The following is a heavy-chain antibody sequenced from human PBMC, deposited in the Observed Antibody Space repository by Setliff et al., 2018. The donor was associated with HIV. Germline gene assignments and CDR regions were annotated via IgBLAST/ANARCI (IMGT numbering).Heavy chain of an antibody. Sequence: WSLRLSCAASGFTFNTYTMSWIRQAPGKGLEWVSVISGSGGSTFYADSVKGRFTISRDNSKNTLYLQMNGLRVEDTAVYYCAKDGISGGAYPPYYFDYWGHGILVTVSS. CDR3: AKDGISGGAYPPYYFDY. CDR1: GFTFNTYT. V-gene: IGHV3-23*01. J-gene: IGHJ4*01. D-gene: IGHD2-15*01. CDR2: ISGSGGST.